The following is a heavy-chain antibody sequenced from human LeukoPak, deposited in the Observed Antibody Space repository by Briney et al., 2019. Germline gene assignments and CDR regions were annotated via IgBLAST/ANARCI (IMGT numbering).Heavy chain of an antibody. Sequence: QPGGSLRLSCAASGFTVSSNYMSWVRQAPGKGLEWVSVIYSGGSTYYADSVKGRFTISRDNSKNTLYLQMNSLRAEDTAVYYCARASPDCGGDCYPYYYYGMDVWGQGTTVTVSS. J-gene: IGHJ6*02. V-gene: IGHV3-53*01. CDR1: GFTVSSNY. CDR3: ARASPDCGGDCYPYYYYGMDV. CDR2: IYSGGST. D-gene: IGHD2-21*02.